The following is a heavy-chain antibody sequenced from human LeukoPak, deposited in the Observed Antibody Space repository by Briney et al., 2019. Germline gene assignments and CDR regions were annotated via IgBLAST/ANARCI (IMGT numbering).Heavy chain of an antibody. V-gene: IGHV3-48*01. CDR3: AKIYDSSGYYQA. CDR2: ISSSGSTI. Sequence: PGGSLRLSCAASGFTFSSYSMNWIRQAPGKGLEWVSYISSSGSTIYYADSVKGRFTISRDNSKNTLYLQMNSLRAEDTAVYYCAKIYDSSGYYQAWGQGTLGTVSS. J-gene: IGHJ5*02. CDR1: GFTFSSYS. D-gene: IGHD3-22*01.